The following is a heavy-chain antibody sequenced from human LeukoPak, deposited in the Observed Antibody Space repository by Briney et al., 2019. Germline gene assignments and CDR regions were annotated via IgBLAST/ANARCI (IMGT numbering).Heavy chain of an antibody. V-gene: IGHV4-34*01. CDR3: ASGAYIDSSGFTRYFDY. CDR2: INHSGST. D-gene: IGHD3-22*01. Sequence: SETLSLTCAVYGGSFRGYYWSWIRQPPGKGLEWIGEINHSGSTNYNPSLKSRVTISVDTSKNQFSLKLSSVTAADTAVYYCASGAYIDSSGFTRYFDYWGQGTLVTVSS. CDR1: GGSFRGYY. J-gene: IGHJ4*02.